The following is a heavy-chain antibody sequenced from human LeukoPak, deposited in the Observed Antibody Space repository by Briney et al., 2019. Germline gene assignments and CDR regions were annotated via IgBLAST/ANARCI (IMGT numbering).Heavy chain of an antibody. CDR1: GYTFTSYD. V-gene: IGHV1-8*01. J-gene: IGHJ5*02. CDR2: MNPNSGNT. D-gene: IGHD3-10*01. Sequence: ASVKVSYKASGYTFTSYDINWVRQATGQGLEWMGWMNPNSGNTGYAQKFQGRVTMTRNTSMSTAYMELSSLRSEDTAVYYCARLDGSGSYSHWFDPWGQGTLVTVSS. CDR3: ARLDGSGSYSHWFDP.